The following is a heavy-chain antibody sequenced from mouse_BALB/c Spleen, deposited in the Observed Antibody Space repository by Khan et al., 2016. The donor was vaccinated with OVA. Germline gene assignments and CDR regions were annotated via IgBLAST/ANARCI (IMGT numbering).Heavy chain of an antibody. D-gene: IGHD2-3*01. CDR1: GFNIKDTY. Sequence: VQLKESGAELVKPGASVRLSCTASGFNIKDTYIHWVKQRPEQGLEWIGRIAPANGDTKYDPKFQDKATITSDTSSNTSYLQLRSLTSEDTAVYWCAHPSYDPRFFEVWGAGTTVTVSS. CDR3: AHPSYDPRFFEV. J-gene: IGHJ1*01. CDR2: IAPANGDT. V-gene: IGHV14-3*02.